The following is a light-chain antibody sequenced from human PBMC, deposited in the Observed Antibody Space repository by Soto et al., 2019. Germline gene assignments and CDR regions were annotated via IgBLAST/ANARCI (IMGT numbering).Light chain of an antibody. J-gene: IGLJ3*02. CDR1: SGSIASNY. CDR2: EDD. V-gene: IGLV6-57*04. CDR3: QSYDINILWV. Sequence: KFLLTQLHSVSDTPGKTVTICCTRSSGSIASNYVQWYQQRPGSAPTTVNYEDDQRPSSVPGRFSGSIDSSSNSASLTISGLKTEDEADYHCQSYDINILWVLGGGTQPPVL.